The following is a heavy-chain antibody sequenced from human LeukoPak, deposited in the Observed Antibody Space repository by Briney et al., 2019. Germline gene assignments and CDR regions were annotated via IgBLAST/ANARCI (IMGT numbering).Heavy chain of an antibody. CDR3: ARDGDKYSSGWYTFIYY. CDR2: INPSGGST. V-gene: IGHV1-46*01. J-gene: IGHJ4*02. CDR1: GYTFTSYY. D-gene: IGHD6-19*01. Sequence: ASVKVSCKASGYTFTSYYMHWVRQAPGQGLEWMGIINPSGGSTSYAQKFQGRVTMTRDTSTSTVYMDLSNLRSEDTAVYYCARDGDKYSSGWYTFIYYWGQGTLVTVST.